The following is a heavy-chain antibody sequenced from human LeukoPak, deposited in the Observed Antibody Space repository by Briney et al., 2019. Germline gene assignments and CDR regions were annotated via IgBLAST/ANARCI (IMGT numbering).Heavy chain of an antibody. J-gene: IGHJ4*02. D-gene: IGHD2-2*01. CDR2: IRYDGSNK. CDR1: GFTFTSYG. Sequence: GGSLRLSCAASGFTFTSYGMHWVRQAPGKGLEWVAFIRYDGSNKYYADSVKGRFTISRDNSKNTLYLQMNSLRAEDTAVYYCAKDFSAYCSSTSCYDFDYWGQGTLVTVSS. V-gene: IGHV3-30*02. CDR3: AKDFSAYCSSTSCYDFDY.